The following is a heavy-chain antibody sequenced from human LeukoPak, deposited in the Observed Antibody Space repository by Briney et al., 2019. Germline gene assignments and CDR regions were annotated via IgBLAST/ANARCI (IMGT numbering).Heavy chain of an antibody. V-gene: IGHV1-3*01. J-gene: IGHJ4*02. CDR3: ARDLGDHLYSLDY. D-gene: IGHD2-21*02. Sequence: GASVKVSCKASGYTFTSYAMHWVRQAPGQRLEWMGWINAGNGNTKYSQEFQGRVTITRDTSASTAYMELSSLRSEDTAVYYCARDLGDHLYSLDYWGQGTLVTVSS. CDR1: GYTFTSYA. CDR2: INAGNGNT.